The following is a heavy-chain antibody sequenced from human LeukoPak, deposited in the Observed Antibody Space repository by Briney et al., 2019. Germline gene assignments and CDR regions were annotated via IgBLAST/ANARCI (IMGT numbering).Heavy chain of an antibody. CDR2: IYSGGST. CDR3: ARDSLSGSYYDP. Sequence: GGSLRLSCAASGFTVSSNYMSWVRQAPGKGLEWVSVIYSGGSTYYADSVKGQFTISRDNSKNTLYLQMNSLRAEDTAVYYCARDSLSGSYYDPWGQGTLVTVSS. D-gene: IGHD1-26*01. CDR1: GFTVSSNY. J-gene: IGHJ5*02. V-gene: IGHV3-66*02.